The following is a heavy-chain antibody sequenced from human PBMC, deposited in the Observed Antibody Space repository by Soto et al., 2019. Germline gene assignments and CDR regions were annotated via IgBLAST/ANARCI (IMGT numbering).Heavy chain of an antibody. CDR1: GGSVSRDSNF. Sequence: PWETLSLTCTVSGGSVSRDSNFWSWIRQPPGKGLEWIGYIYYSGPSRYNPSLESRVTISIDSSKNQVSLTLTSVTAADTAVYYCARGYSHYAHWGRGTLVTVSS. CDR2: IYYSGPS. J-gene: IGHJ4*02. V-gene: IGHV4-61*01. D-gene: IGHD4-4*01. CDR3: ARGYSHYAH.